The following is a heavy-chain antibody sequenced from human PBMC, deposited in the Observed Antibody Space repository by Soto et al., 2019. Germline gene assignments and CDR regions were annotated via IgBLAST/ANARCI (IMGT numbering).Heavy chain of an antibody. CDR2: IYYSGST. Sequence: SETLSLTCTVSGGSISSSSYYWGWIRQPPGKGLEWIGSIYYSGSTYYNPSLKSRVTISVDTSKNQFSLKLSSVTAADTAVYYCARSPVRGVQLELWAENDYWGQGTLVTVSS. D-gene: IGHD1-1*01. J-gene: IGHJ4*02. CDR1: GGSISSSSYY. V-gene: IGHV4-39*01. CDR3: ARSPVRGVQLELWAENDY.